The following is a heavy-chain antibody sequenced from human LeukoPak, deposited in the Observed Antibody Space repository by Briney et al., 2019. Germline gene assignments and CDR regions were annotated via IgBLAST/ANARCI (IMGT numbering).Heavy chain of an antibody. CDR2: INAGHGNT. Sequence: ASVKVSCKASGYTFTSYAIQWVRQAPGQRLEWMGWINAGHGNTKYSQNFQGRVTITRDTSASTAYMELSSLRSEDTAVYYCATVTYYYGSGSYYFDYWGQGTLVTVSS. V-gene: IGHV1-3*01. CDR3: ATVTYYYGSGSYYFDY. J-gene: IGHJ4*02. D-gene: IGHD3-10*01. CDR1: GYTFTSYA.